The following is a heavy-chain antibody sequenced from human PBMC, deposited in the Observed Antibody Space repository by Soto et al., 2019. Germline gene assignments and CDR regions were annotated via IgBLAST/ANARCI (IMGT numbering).Heavy chain of an antibody. D-gene: IGHD2-15*01. CDR1: GYRFTSNG. V-gene: IGHV1-18*01. Sequence: QGQLVQSGAEVKKPGASVKVSCKAPGYRFTSNGISWVRQAPGQGLEWMGWISANHGNTNYATKFQGRVTMTTDTSTSTAYMELRSLRSDDTAVYYCARGELGEKLGYCSACGMDVWGQGTTVTVSS. CDR3: ARGELGEKLGYCSACGMDV. CDR2: ISANHGNT. J-gene: IGHJ6*02.